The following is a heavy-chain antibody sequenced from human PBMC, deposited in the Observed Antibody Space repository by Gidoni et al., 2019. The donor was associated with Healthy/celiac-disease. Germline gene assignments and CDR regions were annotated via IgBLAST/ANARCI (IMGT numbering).Heavy chain of an antibody. D-gene: IGHD3-3*01. CDR3: AREVKGSYYDFWSGYYTNWFDP. CDR2: IYTSGST. J-gene: IGHJ5*02. Sequence: QVQLQESGPGLVKPSETLSLTCTVSVGSLSSYYWSWIRQPAGKGLEWIGRIYTSGSTNYNPSLKSRVTMSVDTSKNQFSLKLSSVTAADTAVYYCAREVKGSYYDFWSGYYTNWFDPWGQGTLVTVSS. V-gene: IGHV4-4*07. CDR1: VGSLSSYY.